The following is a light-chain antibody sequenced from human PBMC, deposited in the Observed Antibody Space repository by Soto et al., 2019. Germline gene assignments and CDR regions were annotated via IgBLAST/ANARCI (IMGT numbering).Light chain of an antibody. V-gene: IGKV1-5*01. CDR2: DAS. CDR1: QSISSW. Sequence: DIQMTQSPSTLSASVRDRVTITCRASQSISSWLAWYQQKPGKAPKLLIYDASSLESGVPSRFSGSGSGTEFSLTISSLQPDEFATYYCQQYNSYSPYTFGQGTKLEIK. J-gene: IGKJ2*01. CDR3: QQYNSYSPYT.